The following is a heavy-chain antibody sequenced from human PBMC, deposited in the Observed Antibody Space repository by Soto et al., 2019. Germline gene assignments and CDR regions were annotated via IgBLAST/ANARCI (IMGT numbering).Heavy chain of an antibody. CDR3: ARETIAARQRAFDI. D-gene: IGHD6-6*01. J-gene: IGHJ3*02. Sequence: GASVKVSCKASGGTFSSYAISWVRQAPGQGLEWMGGIIPIFGTANYAQKFQGRVTITADESTSTAYMELSSLRSEDTAVYYCARETIAARQRAFDIWGQGXMVTV. V-gene: IGHV1-69*13. CDR1: GGTFSSYA. CDR2: IIPIFGTA.